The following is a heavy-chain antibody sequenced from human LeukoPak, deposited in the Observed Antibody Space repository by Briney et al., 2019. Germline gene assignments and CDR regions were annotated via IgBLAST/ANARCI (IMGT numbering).Heavy chain of an antibody. Sequence: SETLSLTCTVSGGSISSGSYYWSWIRQPAGKGLEWIGRIYTSGSTNYNPSLKSRVTISVDASKNQFSLKLSSVTAADTAVYYCARGTKAYCGGDCYSWYFDLWGRGTLVTVSS. J-gene: IGHJ2*01. CDR2: IYTSGST. V-gene: IGHV4-61*02. CDR3: ARGTKAYCGGDCYSWYFDL. D-gene: IGHD2-21*01. CDR1: GGSISSGSYY.